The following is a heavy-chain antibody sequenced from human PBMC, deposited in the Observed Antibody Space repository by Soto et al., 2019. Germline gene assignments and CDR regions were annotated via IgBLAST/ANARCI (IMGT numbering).Heavy chain of an antibody. D-gene: IGHD3-22*01. CDR3: AKDSALPYDSSGYYYY. J-gene: IGHJ4*02. CDR2: ISGSGGST. CDR1: GFTFSSYA. V-gene: IGHV3-23*01. Sequence: GGSLRLSCAASGFTFSSYAMSWVRQAPGKGLEWVSAISGSGGSTYYADSVKGRFTISRDNSKNTLYLQMNSLRAEDTAVYYCAKDSALPYDSSGYYYYWGQGTLVTVSS.